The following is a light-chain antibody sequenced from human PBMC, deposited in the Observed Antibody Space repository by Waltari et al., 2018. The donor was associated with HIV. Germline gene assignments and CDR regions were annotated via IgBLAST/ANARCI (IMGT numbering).Light chain of an antibody. Sequence: QSALTQPASVSGPSGLSFPISCNANSSDSGDSIYVSWYHNHPGKAPKLMFYDVTTRPSGISNRFSGSKSGNTASLTISGLQAEDEADYYCSSYTSSSTSVVFGGGTKLTVL. CDR2: DVT. CDR1: SSDSGDSIY. J-gene: IGLJ2*01. CDR3: SSYTSSSTSVV. V-gene: IGLV2-14*03.